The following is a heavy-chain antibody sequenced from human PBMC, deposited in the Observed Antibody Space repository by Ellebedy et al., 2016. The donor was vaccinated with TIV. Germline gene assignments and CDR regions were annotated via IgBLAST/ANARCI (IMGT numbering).Heavy chain of an antibody. CDR3: ARVEPFYCSSTSCKNLGSDY. Sequence: GESLKISXAASGFTFNSYTMNWVRQAPGKGLEWVSSISSSGSYIYYADSVRGRFTISRDNAKNSLYPQMNSLRAEDTAVYYCARVEPFYCSSTSCKNLGSDYWGQGTLVTVSS. V-gene: IGHV3-21*01. J-gene: IGHJ4*02. CDR1: GFTFNSYT. D-gene: IGHD2-2*01. CDR2: ISSSGSYI.